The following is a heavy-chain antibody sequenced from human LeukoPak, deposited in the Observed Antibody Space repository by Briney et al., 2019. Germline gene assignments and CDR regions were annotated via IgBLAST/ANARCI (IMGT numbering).Heavy chain of an antibody. CDR1: GGSISSYY. CDR3: ARAGGSGLIDY. V-gene: IGHV4-59*01. CDR2: IYYSGST. D-gene: IGHD6-19*01. J-gene: IGHJ4*02. Sequence: SETLSLTCTVSGGSISSYYWSWIRQPPGKGLEWIGYIYYSGSTNYNPSLKSRVTISVDTSKNQFSLKLSSVTAADTAVYYCARAGGSGLIDYWCQGTLVTVSA.